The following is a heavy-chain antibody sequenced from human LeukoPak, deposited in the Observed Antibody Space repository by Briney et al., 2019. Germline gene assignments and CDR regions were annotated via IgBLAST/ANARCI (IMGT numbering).Heavy chain of an antibody. V-gene: IGHV4-34*01. CDR2: INHSGST. J-gene: IGHJ6*02. Sequence: SETLSLTCAVYGGSFSGYYWSWIRQPPGKGREGIGEINHSGSTNDNPSLKSRVTISVDTSKNQFSLKLSSVTAADTAVYYCARGRRYYYGSGSYYNPYYYYYGMDVWGQGTTVTVSS. CDR1: GGSFSGYY. CDR3: ARGRRYYYGSGSYYNPYYYYYGMDV. D-gene: IGHD3-10*01.